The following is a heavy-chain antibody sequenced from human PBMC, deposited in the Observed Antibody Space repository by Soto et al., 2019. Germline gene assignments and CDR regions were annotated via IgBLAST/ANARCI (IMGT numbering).Heavy chain of an antibody. Sequence: ASVKVSCKASGGTFSSYAISWVRQAPGQGLEWMGWINPNSGGTNYAQKFQGWVTMTRDTSISTAYMELSRLRSDDTAVYYCAREASLTHYSYGDYYYYGMDVWGQGTTVTVSS. J-gene: IGHJ6*02. CDR3: AREASLTHYSYGDYYYYGMDV. CDR1: GGTFSSYA. V-gene: IGHV1-2*04. D-gene: IGHD5-18*01. CDR2: INPNSGGT.